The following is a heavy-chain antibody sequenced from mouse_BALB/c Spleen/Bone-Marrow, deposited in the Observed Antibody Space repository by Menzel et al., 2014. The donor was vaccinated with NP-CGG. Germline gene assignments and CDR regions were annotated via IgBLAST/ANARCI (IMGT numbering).Heavy chain of an antibody. J-gene: IGHJ1*01. CDR2: INPYNDNT. CDR1: GYTFTSYV. V-gene: IGHV1-14*01. D-gene: IGHD2-2*01. CDR3: ARSLYGYDWYFDV. Sequence: VQLQQPGPELVKPGASVKMSCKASGYTFTSYVMHWVKQKPGQGLEWIGNINPYNDNTKYNEKSKGKATLTSDKSSSTAYMELSSLTSEDSAVYYCARSLYGYDWYFDVWGAGTTVTVSS.